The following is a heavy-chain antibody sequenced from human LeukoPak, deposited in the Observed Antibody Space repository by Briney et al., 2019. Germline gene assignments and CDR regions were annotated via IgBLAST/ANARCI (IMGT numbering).Heavy chain of an antibody. CDR1: GYTFTGYY. CDR2: INPNSGGT. V-gene: IGHV1-2*06. J-gene: IGHJ3*02. Sequence: ASVKVSCKASGYTFTGYYMLWVRQAPGQGPEWMGRINPNSGGTNYAQKFQGRVTMTRDTSISTAYMELSRLRSDDTAVYYCAVRGALSHAFDIWGQGTMVTVSS. CDR3: AVRGALSHAFDI. D-gene: IGHD3-10*01.